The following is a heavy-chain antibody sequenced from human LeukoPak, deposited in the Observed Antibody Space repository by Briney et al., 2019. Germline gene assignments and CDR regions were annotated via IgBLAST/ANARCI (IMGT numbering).Heavy chain of an antibody. V-gene: IGHV4-30-4*01. CDR2: IYYSGST. CDR1: GGSISSGDYY. J-gene: IGHJ5*02. D-gene: IGHD6-13*01. Sequence: PSETLSLTCTVSGGSISSGDYYWSWIRQPPGKGLEWIGYIYYSGSTYYNPSLKSRVTISVDTSKNQFSLKLSSVTAADTAVYYCASSSWSGIGWFDPWGQGTLVTVSS. CDR3: ASSSWSGIGWFDP.